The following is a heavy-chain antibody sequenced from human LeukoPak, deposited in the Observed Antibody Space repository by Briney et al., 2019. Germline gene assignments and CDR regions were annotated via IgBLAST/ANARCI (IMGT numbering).Heavy chain of an antibody. CDR3: ARLLWGANNCYMDV. D-gene: IGHD1-26*01. V-gene: IGHV4-38-2*01. CDR1: GYSISSGYY. CDR2: IYHSGST. J-gene: IGHJ6*03. Sequence: SETLSLTCAVSGYSISSGYYWGWIRQPPGKGLEWIGSIYHSGSTYYNPSLKSRVTISVDTSKNQFSLKLSSVTAADTAVYYCARLLWGANNCYMDVWGKGTTVTVSS.